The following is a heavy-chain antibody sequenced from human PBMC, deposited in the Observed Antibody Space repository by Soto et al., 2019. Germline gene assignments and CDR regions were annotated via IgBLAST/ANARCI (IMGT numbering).Heavy chain of an antibody. CDR1: GGTFSRYT. Sequence: QVQLVQSGAEVKKPGSSVKVSCKASGGTFSRYTISWVRQAPGQGLEWMGRIIPILDIPNYAQNFQGRVTTTADNAPSTSYMELSSLRSDDTAVYYCARHFTGVLVLGATPPGGDNYGWDVWGQGTTVTVSS. CDR2: IIPILDIP. J-gene: IGHJ6*02. V-gene: IGHV1-69*02. CDR3: ARHFTGVLVLGATPPGGDNYGWDV. D-gene: IGHD2-15*01.